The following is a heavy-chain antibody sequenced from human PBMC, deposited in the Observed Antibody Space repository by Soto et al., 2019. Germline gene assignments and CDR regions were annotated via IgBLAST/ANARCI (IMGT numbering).Heavy chain of an antibody. J-gene: IGHJ3*02. CDR1: GGSISSSTYY. V-gene: IGHV4-39*07. D-gene: IGHD6-13*01. CDR2: INHSGST. Sequence: SETLSLTCTVSGGSISSSTYYWGWIRQPPGKGLEWIGEINHSGSTNYNPSLKSRVTVSVDTSKNQFSLKLSSVTAVDTAVYYCARGSPYSSRLITDDAFDIWGQGTMVTVSS. CDR3: ARGSPYSSRLITDDAFDI.